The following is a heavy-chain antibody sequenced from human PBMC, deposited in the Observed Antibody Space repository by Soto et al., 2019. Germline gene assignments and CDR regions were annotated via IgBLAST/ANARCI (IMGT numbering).Heavy chain of an antibody. J-gene: IGHJ6*03. CDR3: ARGDPTAVTTRGYYYYMDV. D-gene: IGHD4-17*01. V-gene: IGHV4-34*01. CDR2: INHSGST. CDR1: GGAFSGYY. Sequence: TLSPTCAVYGGAFSGYYWSWIRPPPGKGLEWIGEINHSGSTNYNPSLKSRVTISVDTSKNQFSLKLSSVTAADTAVYYCARGDPTAVTTRGYYYYMDVWGKGTTVTVSS.